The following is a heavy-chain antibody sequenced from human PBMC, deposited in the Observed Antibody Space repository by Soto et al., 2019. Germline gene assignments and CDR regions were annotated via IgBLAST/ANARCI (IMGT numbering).Heavy chain of an antibody. CDR1: GFTLSSYW. J-gene: IGHJ4*02. D-gene: IGHD1-1*01. CDR3: ARAVGTRYGY. Sequence: GGSLRLSCAASGFTLSSYWMHWVRQAPGKGLVWVSRINSDGSSTSYADSVKGRFTISRDDAKNTLYLQMNSLRAEDTAVYFCARAVGTRYGYWGQGTLVTVSS. CDR2: INSDGSST. V-gene: IGHV3-74*01.